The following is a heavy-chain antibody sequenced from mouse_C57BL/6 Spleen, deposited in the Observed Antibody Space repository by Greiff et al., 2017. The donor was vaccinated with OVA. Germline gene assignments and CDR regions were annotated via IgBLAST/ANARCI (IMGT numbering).Heavy chain of an antibody. V-gene: IGHV5-17*01. CDR1: GFTFSDYG. D-gene: IGHD2-3*01. CDR2: ISSGSSTI. CDR3: AKISSYDGYYGDAMDY. J-gene: IGHJ4*01. Sequence: EVKLVESGGGLVKPGGSLKLSCAASGFTFSDYGMHWVRQAPEKGLEWVAYISSGSSTIYYADTVKGRFTISRDNAKNTLFLQMTSLRSEDTAMYYCAKISSYDGYYGDAMDYWGQGTSVTVSS.